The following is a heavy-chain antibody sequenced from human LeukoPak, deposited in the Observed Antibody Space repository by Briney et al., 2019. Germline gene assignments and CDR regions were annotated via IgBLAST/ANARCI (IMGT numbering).Heavy chain of an antibody. CDR1: GFTFSSYA. D-gene: IGHD2-2*01. J-gene: IGHJ4*02. V-gene: IGHV3-30-3*01. CDR2: ISYDGSKK. CDR3: ARVGVMYCSSTSCYPDY. Sequence: PGGSLRLSCAASGFTFSSYAMHWVRQAPGKGLEWVAVISYDGSKKYYADSVKGRFTISRDNSKNTLYLQMNSLRAEDTAVYYCARVGVMYCSSTSCYPDYWGQGTLVTVSS.